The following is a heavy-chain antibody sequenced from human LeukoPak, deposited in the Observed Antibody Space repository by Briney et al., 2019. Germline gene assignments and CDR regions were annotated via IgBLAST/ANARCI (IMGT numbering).Heavy chain of an antibody. V-gene: IGHV3-48*04. J-gene: IGHJ4*02. CDR1: GFTFSSYS. D-gene: IGHD1-20*01. CDR2: ISSSSSTI. Sequence: GGSLRLSCAASGFTFSSYSMNWVRQAPGKGLEWVSYISSSSSTIYYADSVKGRVTISRDNAKNSLYLQMNSLRAEDTAVYYCARVGEAYNWNDDGYWGQGTLVTVSS. CDR3: ARVGEAYNWNDDGY.